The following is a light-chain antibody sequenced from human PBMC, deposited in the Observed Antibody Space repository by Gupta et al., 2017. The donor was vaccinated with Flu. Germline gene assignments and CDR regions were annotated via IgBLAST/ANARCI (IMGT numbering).Light chain of an antibody. CDR1: QSLLHSNGYNY. V-gene: IGKV2-28*01. CDR3: MQALQTPRT. CDR2: LGS. J-gene: IGKJ1*01. Sequence: VPPGEPASISCRSIQSLLHSNGYNYLDWYLQKPGQSPQLLIYLGSNRASGVPDRFSGSGSGTDFTLKISRVEAEDVGVYYCMQALQTPRTFGQGTKVEIK.